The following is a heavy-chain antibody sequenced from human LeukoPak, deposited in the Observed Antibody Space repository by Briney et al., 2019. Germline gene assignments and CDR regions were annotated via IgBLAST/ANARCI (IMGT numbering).Heavy chain of an antibody. J-gene: IGHJ6*03. CDR3: ASRSKYSSSWNDYYYYYMDV. V-gene: IGHV7-4-1*02. Sequence: GASVKVSCKASGYTFTSYAMNWVRQAPGQGLEWMGWINTNTGNPTYAQGFTGRFVFSLDTSVSTAYLQISSLKTEDTAVYYCASRSKYSSSWNDYYYYYMDVWGKGTTVTVSS. D-gene: IGHD6-13*01. CDR2: INTNTGNP. CDR1: GYTFTSYA.